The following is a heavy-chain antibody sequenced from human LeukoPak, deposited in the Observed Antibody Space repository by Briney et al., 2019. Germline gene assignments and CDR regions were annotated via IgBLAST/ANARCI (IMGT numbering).Heavy chain of an antibody. D-gene: IGHD1-26*01. CDR3: ARDEMGYSGYYFDY. Sequence: GGSLRLSCAASGFTFSSYEMNWVRQAPGKGLEWVSYISSSGSTIYYADSVKGRFTISRDNAKNSLYLQMNSLRAEDTAVYYCARDEMGYSGYYFDYWGQGTLVTVSS. CDR2: ISSSGSTI. V-gene: IGHV3-48*03. J-gene: IGHJ4*02. CDR1: GFTFSSYE.